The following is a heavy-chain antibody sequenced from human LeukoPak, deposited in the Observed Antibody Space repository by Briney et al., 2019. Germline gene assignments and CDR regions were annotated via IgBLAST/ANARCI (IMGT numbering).Heavy chain of an antibody. J-gene: IGHJ4*02. CDR2: IIPILGIA. CDR1: GGTFSSYA. CDR3: ARGGTYYYDSSGYFRTDPNFDY. Sequence: SVKVSCKASGGTFSSYAISWVRQAPGQGLEWMGRIIPILGIANYAQKFQGRVTITADKSTSTAYMELSSLRSEDTAVYYCARGGTYYYDSSGYFRTDPNFDYWGQGTLVTVSS. D-gene: IGHD3-22*01. V-gene: IGHV1-69*04.